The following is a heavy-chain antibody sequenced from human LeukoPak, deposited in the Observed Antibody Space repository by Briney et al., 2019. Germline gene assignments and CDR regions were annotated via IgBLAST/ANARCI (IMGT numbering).Heavy chain of an antibody. V-gene: IGHV3-23*01. J-gene: IGHJ5*02. CDR2: ISGSGGRT. D-gene: IGHD2-21*01. Sequence: WIRQPPGKGLEWVSGISGSGGRTHYADSVRGRFTISRGNSKNTLYLQMNSLRADDTAVYYCAKHDGDYVNWFDPWGQGTLVTVSS. CDR3: AKHDGDYVNWFDP.